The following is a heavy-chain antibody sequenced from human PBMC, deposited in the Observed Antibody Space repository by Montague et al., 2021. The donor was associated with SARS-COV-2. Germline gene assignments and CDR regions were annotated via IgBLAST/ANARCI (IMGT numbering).Heavy chain of an antibody. Sequence: SETLSLTCAVYGWSFSGYYWSWIRQPPEKGLEWIGEINQSGRTNNNPSLKSRVIISVDTSKNQFSLKLSSVTAADTAVYYCARRGSSVWGVTVSAELGYWGQGILVIVSS. CDR3: ARRGSSVWGVTVSAELGY. V-gene: IGHV4-34*01. CDR2: INQSGRT. CDR1: GWSFSGYY. D-gene: IGHD3-10*01. J-gene: IGHJ4*02.